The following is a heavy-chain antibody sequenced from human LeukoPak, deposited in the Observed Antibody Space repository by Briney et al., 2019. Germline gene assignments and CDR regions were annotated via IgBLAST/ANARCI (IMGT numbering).Heavy chain of an antibody. Sequence: ASVKVSCKASGYSFTSNYIHWVRQAPGQGLEWMGWISAYNGNTNYAQKLQGRVTMTTDTSTSTAYMELRSLRSDDTAVYYCARSWVPQIAAATNAIDYWGQGTLVTVSS. V-gene: IGHV1-18*04. J-gene: IGHJ4*02. CDR3: ARSWVPQIAAATNAIDY. D-gene: IGHD6-13*01. CDR1: GYSFTSNY. CDR2: ISAYNGNT.